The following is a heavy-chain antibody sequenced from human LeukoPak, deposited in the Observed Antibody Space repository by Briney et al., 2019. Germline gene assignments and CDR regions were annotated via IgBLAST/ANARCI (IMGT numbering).Heavy chain of an antibody. CDR2: INWKSGST. J-gene: IGHJ4*02. V-gene: IGHV3-9*01. CDR3: AKDLTRRTYGGAADY. Sequence: GGSLRLSCAASGFIFDDYAMHWVRHVPGKGLEWVSGINWKSGSTGYADSVKGRFTISRDNANNSLYLQMNSLRAEDTAFYYCAKDLTRRTYGGAADYWGQGTLVTVSS. D-gene: IGHD4-23*01. CDR1: GFIFDDYA.